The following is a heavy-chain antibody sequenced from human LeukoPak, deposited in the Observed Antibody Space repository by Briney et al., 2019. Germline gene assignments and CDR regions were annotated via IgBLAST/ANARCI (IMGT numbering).Heavy chain of an antibody. D-gene: IGHD6-13*01. CDR2: IYSGGST. CDR1: GFTVSSNY. Sequence: GGSLRLSCAASGFTVSSNYMSWVRQAPGKGLEWVSVIYSGGSTYYADSVKGRFTISRGNSKNTLYLQMNSLRAEDTAVYYCARATGKYSSSWYAYFQHWGQGTLVTVSS. V-gene: IGHV3-53*01. J-gene: IGHJ1*01. CDR3: ARATGKYSSSWYAYFQH.